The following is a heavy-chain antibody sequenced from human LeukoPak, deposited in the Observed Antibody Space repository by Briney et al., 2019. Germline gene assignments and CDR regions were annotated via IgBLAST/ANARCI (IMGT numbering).Heavy chain of an antibody. V-gene: IGHV4-59*01. CDR1: GGSISSYY. CDR3: ARPGARGTSFDY. J-gene: IGHJ4*02. D-gene: IGHD3-10*01. Sequence: SETLSLTCTVSGGSISSYYWSWIRQPPGKGLEWIGYIYYSGSTNYNPSLKSRVTISVDTSKNQFSLKLSSVTAADTAVYYCARPGARGTSFDYWGQGTLVTVSS. CDR2: IYYSGST.